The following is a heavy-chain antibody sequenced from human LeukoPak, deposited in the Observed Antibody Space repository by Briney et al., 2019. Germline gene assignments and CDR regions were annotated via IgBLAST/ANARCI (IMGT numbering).Heavy chain of an antibody. V-gene: IGHV6-1*01. Sequence: SQTLSLTCAISGDSVSSNSAAWNWIRQSPSRGLEWLGRTYYRSKWHSYYAPSVKSRITINPDTSKNQFSLQLKSVTPEDTAVYYCARMVGLVSDFWGQGTLLTVSS. CDR2: TYYRSKWHS. J-gene: IGHJ4*02. CDR3: ARMVGLVSDF. D-gene: IGHD3-10*01. CDR1: GDSVSSNSAA.